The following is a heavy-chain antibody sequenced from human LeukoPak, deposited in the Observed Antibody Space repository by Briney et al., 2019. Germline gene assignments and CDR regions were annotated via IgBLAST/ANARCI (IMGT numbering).Heavy chain of an antibody. J-gene: IGHJ6*03. CDR1: GFTLSSYS. V-gene: IGHV3-48*04. CDR2: ISSSSSTM. CDR3: ATGAAISVYYYYYMDV. Sequence: GGSLRLSCAASGFTLSSYSMNWVRQAPGKGLEWVSYISSSSSTMYYADSVKGRFTISRDNAKNSLYLQMNSLRAEDTAVYYCATGAAISVYYYYYMDVWGKGTTVTVSS. D-gene: IGHD2-2*01.